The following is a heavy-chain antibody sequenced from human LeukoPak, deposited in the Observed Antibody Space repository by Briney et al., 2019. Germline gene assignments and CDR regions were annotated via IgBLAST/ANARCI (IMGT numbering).Heavy chain of an antibody. Sequence: ASVKVSCKASGYTFTIYYMHWVRQAPGQGLEWMGIINPSGGSTSYAQKFQGRVTMTRDTSTSTVYMELSSLRSEDTAVYYCARDPMSNGGFDPWGQGTLVTVSS. CDR3: ARDPMSNGGFDP. D-gene: IGHD3-10*02. V-gene: IGHV1-46*01. CDR2: INPSGGST. CDR1: GYTFTIYY. J-gene: IGHJ5*02.